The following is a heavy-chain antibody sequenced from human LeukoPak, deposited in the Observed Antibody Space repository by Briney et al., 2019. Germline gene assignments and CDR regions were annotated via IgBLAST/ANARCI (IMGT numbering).Heavy chain of an antibody. Sequence: GASVKVSCKASGYTFTSYDINWVRQATGQGLEWLGWMNPNSGNTGYAQKFQGRVTITRDTSINTAYMELSGLRSEDTAVYFCARDCSRTSCYTRFDYWGQGTLVTVSS. CDR1: GYTFTSYD. J-gene: IGHJ4*02. V-gene: IGHV1-8*01. CDR3: ARDCSRTSCYTRFDY. D-gene: IGHD2-2*02. CDR2: MNPNSGNT.